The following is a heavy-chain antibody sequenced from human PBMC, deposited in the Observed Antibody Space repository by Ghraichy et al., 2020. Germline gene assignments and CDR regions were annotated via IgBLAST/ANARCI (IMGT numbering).Heavy chain of an antibody. CDR1: GGSISSYY. CDR2: IYYSGST. Sequence: SETLSLTCTVSGGSISSYYWSWIRQPPGKGLEWIGYIYYSGSTNYNPSLKSRVTISVDTSKNQFSLKLSSVTAADTAVYYCARGLLEFTGGMDVWGQGTTVTVSS. V-gene: IGHV4-59*01. J-gene: IGHJ6*02. CDR3: ARGLLEFTGGMDV. D-gene: IGHD1-14*01.